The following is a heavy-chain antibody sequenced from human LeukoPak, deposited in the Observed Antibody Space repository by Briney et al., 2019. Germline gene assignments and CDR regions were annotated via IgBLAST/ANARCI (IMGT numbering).Heavy chain of an antibody. CDR3: AKGLPGFGDLLDVWNY. J-gene: IGHJ4*02. CDR1: GLTFEDYT. V-gene: IGHV3-23*01. Sequence: PGGSLRLSCEGSGLTFEDYTMHWVRQAPGKGLEWVSSISDSGGSTYYADSVKGRFTIPRDNSKNTLYLQMNSLRAEDTALYYCAKGLPGFGDLLDVWNYWGQGTLVTVSS. D-gene: IGHD3-10*01. CDR2: ISDSGGST.